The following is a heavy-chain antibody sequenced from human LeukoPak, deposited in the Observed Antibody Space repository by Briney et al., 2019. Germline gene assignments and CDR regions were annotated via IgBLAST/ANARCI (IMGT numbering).Heavy chain of an antibody. D-gene: IGHD5-24*01. J-gene: IGHJ4*02. V-gene: IGHV3-30*02. Sequence: GGSLRLSCEASGFIFSTFGMHWVRQAPGKGLEWVAFIRYNGNNQHYADSVKGRFTISRDNSKNTLYLQMNSLRVEDTAIYHCARSRDGYNSNWGQGTLVTVSS. CDR1: GFIFSTFG. CDR3: ARSRDGYNSN. CDR2: IRYNGNNQ.